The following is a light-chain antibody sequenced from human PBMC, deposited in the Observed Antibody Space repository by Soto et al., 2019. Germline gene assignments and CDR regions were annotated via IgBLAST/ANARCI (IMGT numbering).Light chain of an antibody. CDR2: EVS. V-gene: IGLV2-14*01. CDR3: SSFTSSSTRV. CDR1: SSDIGGYNY. Sequence: QSVLTQPASVSGSPGQSITISCTGTSSDIGGYNYVSWCQQHPGKAPKLMIYEVSNRPSGVYNRFSGSKSGNTASLTISGLQAEDEAYYYCSSFTSSSTRVFGGGTKVTVL. J-gene: IGLJ3*02.